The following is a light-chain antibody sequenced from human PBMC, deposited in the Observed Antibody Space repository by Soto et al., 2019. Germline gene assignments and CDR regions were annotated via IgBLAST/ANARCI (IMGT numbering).Light chain of an antibody. J-gene: IGLJ1*01. V-gene: IGLV2-14*03. Sequence: ALTQPTSVSGSPGQSITISCTGNHNDIGTYDYVSWYQQHPGRAPRLLIHGVTTRPSGISGRFSASKSGLTASLTISGLQPEDEADYYCSSLTSNRIYVFGPGTKVTVL. CDR1: HNDIGTYDY. CDR2: GVT. CDR3: SSLTSNRIYV.